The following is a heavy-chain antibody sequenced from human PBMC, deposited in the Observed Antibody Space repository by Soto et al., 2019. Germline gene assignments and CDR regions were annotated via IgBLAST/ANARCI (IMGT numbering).Heavy chain of an antibody. CDR2: IYYSGST. CDR1: GGSISSGDYY. J-gene: IGHJ5*02. CDR3: AGGDCSSTSCSWFDP. D-gene: IGHD2-2*01. V-gene: IGHV4-30-4*01. Sequence: PSATLSLTCTVSGGSISSGDYYWSWIRQPPGKGLEWIGYIYYSGSTYYNPSLKSRVTISVDTSKNQFSLKLSSVTAADTAVYYCAGGDCSSTSCSWFDPWGQGTLVTVS.